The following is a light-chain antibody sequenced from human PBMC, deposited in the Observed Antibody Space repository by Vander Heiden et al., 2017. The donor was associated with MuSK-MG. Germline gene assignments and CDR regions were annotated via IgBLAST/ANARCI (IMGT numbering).Light chain of an antibody. J-gene: IGKJ3*01. CDR3: RQDGTSPPIT. CDR1: QSFNSNY. V-gene: IGKV3-20*01. Sequence: EIVLTQSPGTLSLSPGERATLSCRASQSFNSNYLAWYQQKPGQAPRLLIYDASTRATGIPDRFSGSGSGTDFTLTISRLEPEDFAVYYCRQDGTSPPITFGPGTKVDIK. CDR2: DAS.